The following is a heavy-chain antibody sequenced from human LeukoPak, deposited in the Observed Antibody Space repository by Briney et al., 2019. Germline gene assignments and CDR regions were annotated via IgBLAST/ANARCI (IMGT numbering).Heavy chain of an antibody. Sequence: SQTLSLTCTVSGGSISSGGDYWSWIRQRPGKGLEWIGNIFYSGITFYSPSLKSRVTISVDTSKNQFSLKLSSVTAADTAVYYCARKSRGYTYWYFDLWGRGTLVTVSS. CDR3: ARKSRGYTYWYFDL. J-gene: IGHJ2*01. CDR2: IFYSGIT. CDR1: GGSISSGGDY. D-gene: IGHD6-25*01. V-gene: IGHV4-31*03.